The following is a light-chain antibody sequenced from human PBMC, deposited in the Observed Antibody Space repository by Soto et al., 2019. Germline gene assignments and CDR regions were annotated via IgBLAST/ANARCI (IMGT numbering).Light chain of an antibody. CDR3: CSYEGGNTLSVI. V-gene: IGLV2-23*01. CDR1: TSDIANNNL. CDR2: EDN. Sequence: QSALTQPASVSGSPGQSITISCTGTTSDIANNNLVSWYQQHPGKVPKLIIHEDNKQPSGTSDRFSGSKSGNTASLTSSALQAEDEADYYCCSYEGGNTLSVIFGGGTKVTVL. J-gene: IGLJ2*01.